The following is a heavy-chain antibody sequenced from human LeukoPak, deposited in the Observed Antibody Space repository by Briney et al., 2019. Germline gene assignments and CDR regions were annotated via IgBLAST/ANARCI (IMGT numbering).Heavy chain of an antibody. Sequence: GGSLRLSCAASGFTFSSYSMNWVRQAPGKGLEWLSGVSPPGGGTYYADSVKGRFTISRDDSKNTLSLQMNGLRVEDTAVYYCARDLAWGAFDYWGQGTLVTVSS. D-gene: IGHD7-27*01. CDR3: ARDLAWGAFDY. CDR1: GFTFSSYS. J-gene: IGHJ4*02. CDR2: VSPPGGGT. V-gene: IGHV3-23*01.